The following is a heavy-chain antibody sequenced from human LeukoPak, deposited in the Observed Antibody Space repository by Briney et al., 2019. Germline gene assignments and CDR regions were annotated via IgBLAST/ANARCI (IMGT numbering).Heavy chain of an antibody. J-gene: IGHJ4*02. D-gene: IGHD6-13*01. Sequence: SETLFLTCTVSGDSISSYYWTWIRQPPGKGLEWIGYIYYTGNTNYNPSLKSRFTISVDTSKNHFSLKLSAVTAADTAVYYCARALYSSSWYYFDYWGQGTLVTVSS. CDR2: IYYTGNT. V-gene: IGHV4-59*08. CDR3: ARALYSSSWYYFDY. CDR1: GDSISSYY.